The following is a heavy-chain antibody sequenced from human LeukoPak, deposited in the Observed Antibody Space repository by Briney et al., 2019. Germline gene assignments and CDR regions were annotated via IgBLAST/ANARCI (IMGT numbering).Heavy chain of an antibody. CDR1: GGSFSGYY. CDR2: INHSGST. Sequence: SETLSLTCAVYGGSFSGYYWSWIRQPPGKELEWIGEINHSGSTNYNPSLKSRVTISVDTSKNQFSLKLSSVTAADTAVYYCARSERGSYYDFDYWGQRTLVTVSS. V-gene: IGHV4-34*01. J-gene: IGHJ4*02. D-gene: IGHD1-26*01. CDR3: ARSERGSYYDFDY.